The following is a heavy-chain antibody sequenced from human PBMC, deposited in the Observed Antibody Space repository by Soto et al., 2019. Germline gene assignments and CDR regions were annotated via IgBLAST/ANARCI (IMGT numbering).Heavy chain of an antibody. J-gene: IGHJ6*02. D-gene: IGHD3-22*01. CDR1: GGTFNNYA. V-gene: IGHV1-69*13. CDR3: ARGSFYDASANYDTPGVYYYFFGQDV. CDR2: IIPTHDAT. Sequence: ASVKVSCKASGGTFNNYAISWVRQAPGQGLEWVGGIIPTHDATNYAQDFQGRVTITADEFTSSAYMELSRLRSEDTAVYYCARGSFYDASANYDTPGVYYYFFGQDVWGQGTTVTVSS.